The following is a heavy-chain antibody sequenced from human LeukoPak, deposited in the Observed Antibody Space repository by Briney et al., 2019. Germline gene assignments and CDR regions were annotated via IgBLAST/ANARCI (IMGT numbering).Heavy chain of an antibody. V-gene: IGHV4-4*07. J-gene: IGHJ4*02. CDR1: GGSISRYY. CDR3: ARNKGYCSSTSCSPFDY. Sequence: ASETLSLTCTVSGGSISRYYWSWIRQPAGKGLEWIGRIYTSGSTNYNPSLKSRVTMSVDTSKNQFSLTLSSVTAADTAVYYCARNKGYCSSTSCSPFDYWGQGTLVTVSS. CDR2: IYTSGST. D-gene: IGHD2-2*01.